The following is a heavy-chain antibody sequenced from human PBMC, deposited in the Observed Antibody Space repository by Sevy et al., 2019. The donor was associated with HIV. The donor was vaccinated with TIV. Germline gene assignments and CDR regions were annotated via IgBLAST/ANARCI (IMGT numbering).Heavy chain of an antibody. CDR2: ISGSSGST. CDR3: AKGDIVVVTAIPDY. J-gene: IGHJ4*02. V-gene: IGHV3-23*01. D-gene: IGHD2-21*02. Sequence: GGSPRLSCAASGFTFSSYAMIWVRQAPGQGLEWVSSISGSSGSTYYADSATGRFTISRDNSKNTLYLHMNSLRAEDTALYYCAKGDIVVVTAIPDYWGQGTLVTVSS. CDR1: GFTFSSYA.